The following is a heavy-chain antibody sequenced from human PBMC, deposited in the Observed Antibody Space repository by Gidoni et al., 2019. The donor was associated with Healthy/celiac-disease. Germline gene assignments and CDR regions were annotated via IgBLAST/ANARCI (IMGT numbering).Heavy chain of an antibody. Sequence: EVQLVESGGGLVQRGGSLGLSCAASGFTFSSYAMSWVRQAPGKGLEWVSAISGSGGSTYYADCVKGRFTISRDNSKNTLYLQMNSLRAEDTAVYYCAKSSSETNQYYDFWSGYEGVFDYWGQGTLVTVSS. CDR2: ISGSGGST. V-gene: IGHV3-23*04. CDR3: AKSSSETNQYYDFWSGYEGVFDY. J-gene: IGHJ4*02. D-gene: IGHD3-3*01. CDR1: GFTFSSYA.